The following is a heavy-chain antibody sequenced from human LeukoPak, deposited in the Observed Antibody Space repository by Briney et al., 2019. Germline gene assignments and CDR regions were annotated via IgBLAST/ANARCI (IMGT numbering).Heavy chain of an antibody. J-gene: IGHJ4*02. V-gene: IGHV3-21*04. D-gene: IGHD4-23*01. CDR1: GFTFSSYS. Sequence: PGGSLRLSCAASGFTFSSYSMNWVRQAPGKGLEWVSSISSSSSYIYYVDSVKGRFTISRDNAKKSVYLQMNSLRAEDTAVYYCAREYYGGRLDYWGQGTLVTVSS. CDR3: AREYYGGRLDY. CDR2: ISSSSSYI.